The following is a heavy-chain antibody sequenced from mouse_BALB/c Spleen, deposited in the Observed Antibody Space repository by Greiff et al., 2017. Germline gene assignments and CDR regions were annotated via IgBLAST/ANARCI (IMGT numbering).Heavy chain of an antibody. CDR3: ARGDTTYFDY. D-gene: IGHD2-12*01. CDR2: ISSGGSYT. CDR1: GFTFSSYG. V-gene: IGHV5-6*01. Sequence: EVKLQESGGDLVKPGGSLKLSCAASGFTFSSYGMSWVRQTPDKRLEWVATISSGGSYTYYPDSVKGRFTISRDNAKNTLYLQMSSLKSEDTAMYYCARGDTTYFDYWGQGTTLTVSS. J-gene: IGHJ2*01.